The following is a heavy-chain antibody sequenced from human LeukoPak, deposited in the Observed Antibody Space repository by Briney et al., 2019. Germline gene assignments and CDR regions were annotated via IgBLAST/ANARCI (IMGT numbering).Heavy chain of an antibody. J-gene: IGHJ5*02. CDR3: ARAQYGWLDP. D-gene: IGHD3-10*01. CDR1: DFLFSSYW. Sequence: PGGSLRLSCAVSDFLFSSYWMHWVRQAPGKGLVWVSRINTDGSATTYADSVKGRFTISRDNAKNTLYLQMKSLRAEDTAVYYCARAQYGWLDPWGQGTLVTVSS. V-gene: IGHV3-74*03. CDR2: INTDGSAT.